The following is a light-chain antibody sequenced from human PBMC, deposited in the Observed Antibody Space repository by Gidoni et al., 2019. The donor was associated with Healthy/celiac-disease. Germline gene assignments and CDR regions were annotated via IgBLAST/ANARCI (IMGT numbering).Light chain of an antibody. CDR1: QSLLHSNGYNY. Sequence: DIVITHSPLSLPVTPGEPASISCRSSQSLLHSNGYNYLDWYLQKPGQSPQLLIYLGSNRASGVPYRFSGSGSGTDFTLKISRVEAEDVGVYYCMQALQTPWTFGQGTKVEIK. J-gene: IGKJ1*01. CDR3: MQALQTPWT. V-gene: IGKV2-28*01. CDR2: LGS.